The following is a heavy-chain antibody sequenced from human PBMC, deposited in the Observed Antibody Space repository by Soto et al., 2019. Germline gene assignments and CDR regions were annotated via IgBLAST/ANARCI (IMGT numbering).Heavy chain of an antibody. V-gene: IGHV3-13*05. CDR2: ISAAGDP. J-gene: IGHJ6*02. CDR3: ARTDRDFYGLDV. Sequence: EVQLVESGGGLVQPGGSLRLSCEASGFTFRNYDMHWVRQGTGKGLEWVSGISAAGDPDYADSVEGRLTSSRENAQNSSFLQMNSLRVGDTAVYYCARTDRDFYGLDVWGQGTTVIVSS. CDR1: GFTFRNYD.